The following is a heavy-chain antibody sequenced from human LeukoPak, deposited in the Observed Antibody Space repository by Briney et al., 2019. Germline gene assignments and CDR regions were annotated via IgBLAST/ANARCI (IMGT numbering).Heavy chain of an antibody. Sequence: PGGSLRLSCVASGFTFSSYWTSWVRQAPGKGLEWVANIKRDGKEKHYVDSVKGRFTISRDNARNSLYLQMSSLRAEDTAVYYCARGGGLDAWGQGATVTVSS. CDR3: ARGGGLDA. J-gene: IGHJ6*02. CDR1: GFTFSSYW. CDR2: IKRDGKEK. V-gene: IGHV3-7*04.